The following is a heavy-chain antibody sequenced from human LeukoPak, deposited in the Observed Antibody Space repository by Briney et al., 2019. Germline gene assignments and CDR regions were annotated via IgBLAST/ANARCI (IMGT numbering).Heavy chain of an antibody. CDR1: GFTFSGYG. CDR3: ATGGKFDFWSGYHIDN. Sequence: GRSLRLSCAASGFTFSGYGMHWVRQAPGKGLEWVAVISYDGSNKNFADSVKGRFTVSRDNSKHTLYLHMNSLRSDDTAMYYCATGGKFDFWSGYHIDNWGQGTLVTVSS. V-gene: IGHV3-30*19. CDR2: ISYDGSNK. J-gene: IGHJ4*02. D-gene: IGHD3-3*01.